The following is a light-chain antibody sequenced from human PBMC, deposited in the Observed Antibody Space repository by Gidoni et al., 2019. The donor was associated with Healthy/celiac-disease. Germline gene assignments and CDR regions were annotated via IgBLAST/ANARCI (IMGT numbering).Light chain of an antibody. CDR2: RNN. J-gene: IGLJ3*02. CDR1: SSNIGSNY. V-gene: IGLV1-47*01. Sequence: QSVLTQPPSASGTPGQRVTLSCSGRSSNIGSNYVYWYQQLPGTAPKLLIYRNNQRPSGVPDRFSGSKSGTSASLAISGRRSEDEADYYCAAWDDSLSGRVFGGGTKLTVL. CDR3: AAWDDSLSGRV.